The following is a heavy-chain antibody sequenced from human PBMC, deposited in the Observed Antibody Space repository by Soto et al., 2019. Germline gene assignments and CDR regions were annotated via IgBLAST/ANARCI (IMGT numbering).Heavy chain of an antibody. Sequence: QVQLVESGGGLVKPGGSLRLSCAASGFTFSDYYLSWIGHAPGKGLEWVSYISSTGSYTNYADSVKGRFTISRDNAKNSLYLQMNSLRAEDSAVYYCAVDGIGSRAYFQHWGQGTLVTVSS. CDR2: ISSTGSYT. D-gene: IGHD6-19*01. CDR3: AVDGIGSRAYFQH. V-gene: IGHV3-11*05. CDR1: GFTFSDYY. J-gene: IGHJ1*01.